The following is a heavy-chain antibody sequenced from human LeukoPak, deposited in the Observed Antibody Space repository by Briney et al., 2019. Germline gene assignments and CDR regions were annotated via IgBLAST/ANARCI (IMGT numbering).Heavy chain of an antibody. CDR3: ARAAVASFDY. J-gene: IGHJ4*02. V-gene: IGHV1-18*01. Sequence: ASVKVSCKASGYTFTSYGISWVRQAPGQGLEWMGWISAYNSNTNYAQRLQGRVTMTTDTSTSTAYMELSGLRSDDAAAYYCARAAVASFDYWGQGTLVTVSS. D-gene: IGHD6-19*01. CDR2: ISAYNSNT. CDR1: GYTFTSYG.